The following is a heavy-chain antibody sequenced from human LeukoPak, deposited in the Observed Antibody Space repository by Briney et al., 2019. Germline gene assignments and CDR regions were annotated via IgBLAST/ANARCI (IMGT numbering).Heavy chain of an antibody. J-gene: IGHJ4*02. D-gene: IGHD6-19*01. V-gene: IGHV3-23*01. CDR2: TSSSGGTT. CDR1: GFTFSNYA. Sequence: PGGSLRLSCAASGFTFSNYAMSWARQAPGKGLEWVSGTSSSGGTTYYADSVKGRFTISRDNSKDTLYLQMNSLRAEDTALYYCAKDTGQWPVRTFDYWGQGTLVTVSS. CDR3: AKDTGQWPVRTFDY.